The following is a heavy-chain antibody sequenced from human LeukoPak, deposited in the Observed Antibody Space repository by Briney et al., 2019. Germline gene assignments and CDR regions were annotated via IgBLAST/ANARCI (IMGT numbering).Heavy chain of an antibody. J-gene: IGHJ6*02. CDR3: ARGNSGYDPSRMDV. V-gene: IGHV4-34*01. CDR1: GGSFSGYY. CDR2: INHSGST. Sequence: SETLSLTCAVYGGSFSGYYWSSIRQPPGKGLEWIGEINHSGSTNYNPSLKSRVTISVDTSNNQFSLKLSSVTAADTAVYYCARGNSGYDPSRMDVWGQGTTVTVSS. D-gene: IGHD5-12*01.